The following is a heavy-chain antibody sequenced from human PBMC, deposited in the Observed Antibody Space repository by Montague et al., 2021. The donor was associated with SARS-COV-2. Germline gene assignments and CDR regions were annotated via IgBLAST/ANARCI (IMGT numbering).Heavy chain of an antibody. V-gene: IGHV4-39*07. CDR1: GGSISSSSYY. CDR3: AREGGWLSRGSYYFDY. Sequence: SETLSLTCTVSGGSISSSSYYWGWIRQPPGKGLEWIGSIYYSGXTXYXXXXKXRVTISVDTSKNQFSLKLSSVTVADTAVYYCAREGGWLSRGSYYFDYWGQGTLVTVSS. CDR2: IYYSGXT. J-gene: IGHJ4*02. D-gene: IGHD3-22*01.